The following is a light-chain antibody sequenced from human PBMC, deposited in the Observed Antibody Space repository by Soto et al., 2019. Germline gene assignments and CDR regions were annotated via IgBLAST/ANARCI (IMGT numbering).Light chain of an antibody. Sequence: DLAMTQSPLSVPVTPGEPASISCRSSQRLLHSNGRNYLDWYLQRPGQSPQLLFYLGSSRASGVPYRLSVTGSDSDFTLKISRVEAEYVGIYYCMQGLYIPRPFGQGTTVHIK. V-gene: IGKV2-28*01. CDR3: MQGLYIPRP. J-gene: IGKJ1*01. CDR2: LGS. CDR1: QRLLHSNGRNY.